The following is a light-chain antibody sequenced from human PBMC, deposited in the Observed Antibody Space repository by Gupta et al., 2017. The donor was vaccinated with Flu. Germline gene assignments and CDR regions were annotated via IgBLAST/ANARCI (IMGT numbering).Light chain of an antibody. CDR1: QKIISTS. CDR3: QQYGSVPLN. CDR2: GVS. Sequence: EIVLTQSPGSVSLSLGERVTLSCRANQKIISTSLAWFHQRPGQTPRLLIHGVSRRATGIPDRISGSGSGTDFTLTINDLEAEDFGVYYCQQYGSVPLNFGGGSKIEIK. V-gene: IGKV3-20*01. J-gene: IGKJ4*01.